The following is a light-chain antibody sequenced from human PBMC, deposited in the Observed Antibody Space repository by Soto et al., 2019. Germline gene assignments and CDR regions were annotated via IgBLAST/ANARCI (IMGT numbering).Light chain of an antibody. Sequence: QSVLTQPASVSGSPGQSITISCTGTSSDIGAYDYVSWYRQHPGKAPKLLIYEVTNRPSGVSPRFSGSKSANTASLTISGLQVEGEADYYCSSHTSSASVVFGGGTQLTVL. J-gene: IGLJ2*01. CDR2: EVT. V-gene: IGLV2-14*01. CDR3: SSHTSSASVV. CDR1: SSDIGAYDY.